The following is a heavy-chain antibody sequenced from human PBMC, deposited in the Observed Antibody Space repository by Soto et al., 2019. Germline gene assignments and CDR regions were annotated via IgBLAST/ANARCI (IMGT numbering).Heavy chain of an antibody. CDR2: IYYSGST. J-gene: IGHJ4*02. CDR3: ASTTSSSAWGFDY. Sequence: PSETLSLTCAVSGGSISSGGYSWSWIRQPPGKGLEWIGYIYYSGSTYYNPSLKSRVTISVDTSKNQFSLKLSSVTAADTAVYYCASTTSSSAWGFDYWGLGTLVTVSS. CDR1: GGSISSGGYS. D-gene: IGHD6-19*01. V-gene: IGHV4-30-4*07.